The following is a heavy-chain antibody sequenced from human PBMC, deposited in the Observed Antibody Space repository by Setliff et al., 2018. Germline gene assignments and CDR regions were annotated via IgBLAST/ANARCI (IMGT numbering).Heavy chain of an antibody. CDR3: VRSGKFGMRSWFDQ. D-gene: IGHD1-26*01. V-gene: IGHV3-53*05. J-gene: IGHJ5*02. CDR2: IVQSSDV. CDR1: GFTFRDYS. Sequence: PGGSLRLSCATSGFTFRDYSLVWVRQAPGKGLEWVSGIVQSSDVVYADSVKGRFIMSRDNSRNTISLQINDLTSDDTAFYYCVRSGKFGMRSWFDQWGLGTLVTVSS.